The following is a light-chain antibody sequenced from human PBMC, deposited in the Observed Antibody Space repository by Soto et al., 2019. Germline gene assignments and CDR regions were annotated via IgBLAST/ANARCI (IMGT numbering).Light chain of an antibody. CDR3: ESYHSSTTYV. Sequence: NFLLTQPHSVSESPGKTVTISCTRSGGSIASGYVQWYQQRPGSAPTTVIYEDNQRPSGVPDRFSGSIDRSSNSASLTISGLKTEYDHDYYWESYHSSTTYVFGTGTKLTVL. J-gene: IGLJ1*01. V-gene: IGLV6-57*03. CDR1: GGSIASGY. CDR2: EDN.